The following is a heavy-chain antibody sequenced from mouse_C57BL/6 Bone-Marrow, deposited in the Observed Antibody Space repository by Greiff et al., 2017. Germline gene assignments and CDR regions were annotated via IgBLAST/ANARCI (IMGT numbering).Heavy chain of an antibody. CDR2: INPSSGYT. Sequence: QVQLQQSGAELAKPGASVKLSCKASGYTFTSYWMHWVKQRPGQGLEWIGYINPSSGYTKYNQKFKDKATLTADKSSSTAYMQLKSLTSEDSAVYYCAEANWAWFAYWGQGTLVTVSA. CDR1: GYTFTSYW. CDR3: AEANWAWFAY. J-gene: IGHJ3*01. V-gene: IGHV1-7*01. D-gene: IGHD4-1*01.